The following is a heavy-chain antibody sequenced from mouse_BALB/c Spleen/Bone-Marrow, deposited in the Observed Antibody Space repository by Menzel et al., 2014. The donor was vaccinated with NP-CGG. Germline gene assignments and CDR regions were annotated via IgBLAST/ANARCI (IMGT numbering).Heavy chain of an antibody. CDR1: VYTFTSYY. V-gene: IGHV1S81*02. CDR2: INPSNGGT. CDR3: TRGRTWDFDY. D-gene: IGHD4-1*01. J-gene: IGHJ2*01. Sequence: QVQLQQSGAELVKPGASVTLSCKASVYTFTSYYMYWVKQRPGQGLEWIGEINPSNGGTNFNEKFKSRATLTVDKSSSTAYMQLSSLTSEDSAVDYCTRGRTWDFDYWGQGTTLKVSS.